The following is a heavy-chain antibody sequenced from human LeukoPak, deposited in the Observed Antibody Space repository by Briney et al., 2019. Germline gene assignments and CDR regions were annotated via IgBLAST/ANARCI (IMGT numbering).Heavy chain of an antibody. CDR1: GYTFSGYS. J-gene: IGHJ4*02. CDR2: INPSGGST. D-gene: IGHD3-10*01. V-gene: IGHV1-46*01. CDR3: ARGPKHYYGSGSYWGGFDY. Sequence: ASVKVSCKASGYTFSGYSMHWVRQAPGQGLEWMGIINPSGGSTSYAQKFQGRVTMTRDMSTSTVYMELSSLRSEDTAVYYCARGPKHYYGSGSYWGGFDYWGQGTLVTVSS.